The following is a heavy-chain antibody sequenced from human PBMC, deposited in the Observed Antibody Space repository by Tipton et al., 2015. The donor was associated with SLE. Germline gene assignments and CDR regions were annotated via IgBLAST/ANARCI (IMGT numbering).Heavy chain of an antibody. CDR1: GYSIRSGYY. J-gene: IGHJ3*02. V-gene: IGHV4-38-2*02. D-gene: IGHD3-3*01. CDR2: IYYDGNT. Sequence: TLSLTCSVSGYSIRSGYYWGWIRQPPGERLEWIANIYYDGNTFYSPSLKSRLTISVDTSNNQFSLKLTSVTATDTAVYYCARDTFGLVTDDAFDIWGQGTMVTVSS. CDR3: ARDTFGLVTDDAFDI.